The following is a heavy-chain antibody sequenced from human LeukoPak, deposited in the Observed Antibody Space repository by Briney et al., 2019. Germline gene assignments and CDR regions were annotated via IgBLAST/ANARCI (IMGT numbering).Heavy chain of an antibody. CDR2: ILYDGSNT. J-gene: IGHJ4*02. D-gene: IGHD2-2*01. Sequence: SLRLSCAASGVSFTSDGAQWVRWARGKGMEWGAVILYDGSNTYYAASVKGRFTISRDNSKNTLYLQMNSLRAEDTAVYYCAKVSICSSSSCSTSYFDYWGQGTLVTVSS. V-gene: IGHV3-30*18. CDR1: GVSFTSDG. CDR3: AKVSICSSSSCSTSYFDY.